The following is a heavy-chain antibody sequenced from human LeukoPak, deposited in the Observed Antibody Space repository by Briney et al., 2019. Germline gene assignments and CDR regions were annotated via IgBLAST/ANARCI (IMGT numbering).Heavy chain of an antibody. V-gene: IGHV1-2*02. CDR2: INPNSGET. CDR1: GYTFTGYY. J-gene: IGHJ4*02. D-gene: IGHD3-22*01. CDR3: ARGASSYYDSSDYFDY. Sequence: ASVKVSCKTSGYTFTGYYIHWVRQAPGQGLEWMGWINPNSGETNYAQKFQGRVAMTTDTSATTAYMELRSLRSDDTAVYYCARGASSYYDSSDYFDYWGQGTLVTVSS.